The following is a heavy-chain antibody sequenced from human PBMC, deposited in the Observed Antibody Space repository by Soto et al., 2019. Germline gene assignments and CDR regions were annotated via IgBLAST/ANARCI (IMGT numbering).Heavy chain of an antibody. D-gene: IGHD4-17*01. J-gene: IGHJ5*02. Sequence: ASVKVSCKASGYTFTTYYLHWVRQAPGQGLEWMGIINPSGGSTNYAQRFQGRVTMTSDTSTSTVYMELSSLRADDTAVYYCARVVVPTTATTSNWFDPWGQGTLVTAPQ. V-gene: IGHV1-46*01. CDR3: ARVVVPTTATTSNWFDP. CDR1: GYTFTTYY. CDR2: INPSGGST.